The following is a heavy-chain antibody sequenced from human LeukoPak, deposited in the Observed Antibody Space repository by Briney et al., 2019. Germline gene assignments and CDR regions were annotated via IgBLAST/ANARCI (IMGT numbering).Heavy chain of an antibody. CDR3: ARYSAARPGDY. CDR2: IYPSGSHI. CDR1: GYSFTNYW. Sequence: GESLKISCEGSGYSFTNYWIGWVRQMPGKGLEWMGVIYPSGSHIEYSPSFRGQVTISADTTINTAYLQWSSLKASDTAKYYCARYSAARPGDYWGQGTVVTVSS. V-gene: IGHV5-51*01. J-gene: IGHJ4*02. D-gene: IGHD6-6*01.